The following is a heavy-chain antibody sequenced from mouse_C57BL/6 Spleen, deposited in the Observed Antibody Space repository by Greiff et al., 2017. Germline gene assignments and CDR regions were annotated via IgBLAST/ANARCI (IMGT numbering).Heavy chain of an antibody. CDR3: ARSGLRQAMDY. CDR1: GYTFTSYT. J-gene: IGHJ4*01. D-gene: IGHD2-4*01. V-gene: IGHV1-4*01. CDR2: INPSTGYT. Sequence: VQLQQSGAELARPGASVKMSCKASGYTFTSYTMHWVKQRPGQGLAWIGSINPSTGYTTYNQKFKDQATLTADKSSSTAYMQLSSLPSEDSAVYCCARSGLRQAMDYWGQGTSVTVSS.